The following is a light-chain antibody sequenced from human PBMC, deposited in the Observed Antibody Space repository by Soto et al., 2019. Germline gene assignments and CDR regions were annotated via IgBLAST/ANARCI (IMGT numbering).Light chain of an antibody. CDR3: AAWDDSLTAWV. CDR2: GSD. J-gene: IGLJ3*02. V-gene: IGLV1-44*01. CDR1: SSSIGSNT. Sequence: QPVLTQPPSASGTPGQRITISCSGSSSSIGSNTVSWYQQLPGTAPKLLIYGSDQRPSGVPDRFSGSKSGTSASLAISGLQSEDEADYYCAAWDDSLTAWVFGGGTQLTVL.